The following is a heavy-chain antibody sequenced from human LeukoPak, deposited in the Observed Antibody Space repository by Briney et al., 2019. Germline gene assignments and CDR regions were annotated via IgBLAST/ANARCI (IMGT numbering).Heavy chain of an antibody. V-gene: IGHV1-18*01. CDR2: ISTYNGNT. Sequence: ASVKVSCXASGYTFTSYGITWVRQAPGQGLEWMGWISTYNGNTNYAQKLQDRVTMTTETSTSTAYMELRSLRSDDTAVYYCASWAGYCSSANCYTTSLDYWGQGTLVSVSS. CDR1: GYTFTSYG. J-gene: IGHJ4*02. CDR3: ASWAGYCSSANCYTTSLDY. D-gene: IGHD2-2*02.